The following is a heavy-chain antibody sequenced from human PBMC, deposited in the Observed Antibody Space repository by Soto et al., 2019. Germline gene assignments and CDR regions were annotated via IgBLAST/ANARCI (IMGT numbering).Heavy chain of an antibody. D-gene: IGHD3-9*01. CDR2: ISSDSGTI. CDR3: ASDWFYMDV. J-gene: IGHJ6*03. Sequence: GGSLRLSCAASGFIFSSYPMNWVRQAPGKGLEWISYISSDSGTIYYADSVKGRFSISRDNAKNSLYLQMNSLRAEDTAVYYCASDWFYMDVWGKGTTVTVSS. CDR1: GFIFSSYP. V-gene: IGHV3-48*01.